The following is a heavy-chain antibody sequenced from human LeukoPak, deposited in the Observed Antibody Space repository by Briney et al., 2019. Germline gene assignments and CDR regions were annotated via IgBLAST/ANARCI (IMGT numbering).Heavy chain of an antibody. CDR2: IKSKSDGETR. D-gene: IGHD3-10*01. Sequence: PGGSLRLSCAGSGFTFSNAWMSWVRQGPGKGLEWVARIKSKSDGETRDYAAPVKGRFTVSRPDSENTLYLQMNSLKIEDTAVYFCTTGFDSDDYWGQGTLVTVSS. J-gene: IGHJ4*02. CDR1: GFTFSNAW. V-gene: IGHV3-15*01. CDR3: TTGFDSDDY.